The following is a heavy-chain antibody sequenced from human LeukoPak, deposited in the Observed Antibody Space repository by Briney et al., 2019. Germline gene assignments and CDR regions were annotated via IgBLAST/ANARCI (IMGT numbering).Heavy chain of an antibody. D-gene: IGHD2-2*01. J-gene: IGHJ6*03. CDR3: ARGDIVVVPAAISYHYYYMDV. CDR2: INPNGGGT. Sequence: GASVKVSCKASGYTFTGYYIHWVRQAPGQGLEWMGWINPNGGGTNYAQKFQGRVTMTRDTSISTAYMELSRLRSDDTAVYYCARGDIVVVPAAISYHYYYMDVWGKGTTVTVSS. CDR1: GYTFTGYY. V-gene: IGHV1-2*02.